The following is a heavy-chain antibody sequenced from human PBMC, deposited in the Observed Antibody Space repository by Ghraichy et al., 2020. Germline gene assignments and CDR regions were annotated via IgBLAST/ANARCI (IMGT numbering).Heavy chain of an antibody. CDR1: GYTFTGYY. Sequence: ASAKVSCKASGYTFTGYYMHWVRQAPGQGLEWMGWINPNSGGTNYAQKFQGRVTMTRDTSISTAYMELSRLRSDDTAVYYCARELSGYEVYGMDVWGQGTTVTVSS. V-gene: IGHV1-2*02. CDR2: INPNSGGT. J-gene: IGHJ6*02. D-gene: IGHD5-12*01. CDR3: ARELSGYEVYGMDV.